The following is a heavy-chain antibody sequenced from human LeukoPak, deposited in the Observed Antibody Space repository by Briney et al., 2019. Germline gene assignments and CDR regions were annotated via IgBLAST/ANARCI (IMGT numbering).Heavy chain of an antibody. CDR3: ARGQRLGYYYYYMDV. J-gene: IGHJ6*03. V-gene: IGHV4-34*01. D-gene: IGHD7-27*01. CDR2: INHSGST. CDR1: GGSFSAYY. Sequence: SETLSLTCAVYGGSFSAYYWSWIRQPPGKGLEWIGEINHSGSTNYNPSLKSRVTISVDTSKNQFSLKLRSVTAADTAVYYCARGQRLGYYYYYMDVWGKGTPVTVSS.